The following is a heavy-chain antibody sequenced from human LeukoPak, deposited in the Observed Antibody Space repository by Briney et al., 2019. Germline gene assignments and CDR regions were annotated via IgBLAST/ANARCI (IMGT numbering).Heavy chain of an antibody. D-gene: IGHD3-10*01. Sequence: ASVKVSCKASGYAFTSYDINWVRQATGQGLEWMGWMNPNTGTTGYTQKFQGRVTMTRDTSISTAYMELSSLSSEDTAVYYCARVTHITMGFDPWGQGTLVTVSS. V-gene: IGHV1-8*01. CDR1: GYAFTSYD. J-gene: IGHJ5*02. CDR3: ARVTHITMGFDP. CDR2: MNPNTGTT.